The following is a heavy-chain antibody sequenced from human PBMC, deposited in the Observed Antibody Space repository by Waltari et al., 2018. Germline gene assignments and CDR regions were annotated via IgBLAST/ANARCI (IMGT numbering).Heavy chain of an antibody. J-gene: IGHJ4*02. CDR3: ARLSGYYDSSGYYFRYFDY. Sequence: QVQLQQRGAGLLKPSETLSLTCAVYGGSFSGYYWSWIRQPPGKGLEWIGEINHSGSTNSNPPLKSRVTISVDTSKTQFALKLSAVNAADTAVYYCARLSGYYDSSGYYFRYFDYWGQGTLVTVSS. CDR1: GGSFSGYY. CDR2: INHSGST. D-gene: IGHD3-22*01. V-gene: IGHV4-34*01.